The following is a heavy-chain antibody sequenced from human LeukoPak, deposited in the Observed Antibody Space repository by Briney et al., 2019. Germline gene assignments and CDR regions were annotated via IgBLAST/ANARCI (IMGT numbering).Heavy chain of an antibody. Sequence: SETLSLTCTVSGGSISTYYWSWIRQTPGRGLEWIGYIYTSGSTKYNPSLQSRVTMSLDKSKNQFSLKLSSVTAADTAVYYCAREVFCSGGSCYSSYWSDPWGQGTLVTVSS. CDR2: IYTSGST. V-gene: IGHV4-4*08. J-gene: IGHJ5*02. D-gene: IGHD2-15*01. CDR3: AREVFCSGGSCYSSYWSDP. CDR1: GGSISTYY.